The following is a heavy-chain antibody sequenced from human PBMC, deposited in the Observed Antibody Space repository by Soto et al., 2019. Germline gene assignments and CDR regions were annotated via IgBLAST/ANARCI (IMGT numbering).Heavy chain of an antibody. CDR2: INDSGDT. V-gene: IGHV3-23*01. D-gene: IGHD6-6*01. CDR1: GFTFRSYG. CDR3: TKIVAYSSYSAYFDY. J-gene: IGHJ4*01. Sequence: PGGSLRLSCAASGFTFRSYGMSWVRQAPGKGLEWVSSINDSGDTYYGDSVKGRFTITRDNSKNTLYLQMNSLSAEDKDVSYCTKIVAYSSYSAYFDYWAQGTLVTVYS.